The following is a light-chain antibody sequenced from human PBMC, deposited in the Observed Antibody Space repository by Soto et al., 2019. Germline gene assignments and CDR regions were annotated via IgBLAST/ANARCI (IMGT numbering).Light chain of an antibody. V-gene: IGKV3-15*01. CDR2: GAS. CDR1: QSVGSK. J-gene: IGKJ2*01. Sequence: ETVMTQSPVTLSVSPGERATLSCRASQSVGSKVAWYQQKPGQAPSLLIYGASTRATGIPVRFSGSGSGTEFTLTISSLQSEDFAVYYCQQYGSSPFTFGQGTKLEIK. CDR3: QQYGSSPFT.